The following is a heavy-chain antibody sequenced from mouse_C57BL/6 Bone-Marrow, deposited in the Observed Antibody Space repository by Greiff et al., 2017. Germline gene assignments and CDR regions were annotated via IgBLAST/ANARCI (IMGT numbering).Heavy chain of an antibody. CDR3: ARSGGWLLSYYFDY. CDR1: GYTFTDYY. D-gene: IGHD2-3*01. V-gene: IGHV1-26*01. J-gene: IGHJ2*01. Sequence: EVQLQQSGPELVKPGASVKISCKASGYTFTDYYMNWVKQSHGKSLEWIGAISNNNGGTSYNQKLKGKATLTVDKSSSTAYMELRSLTSEDSAVYYCARSGGWLLSYYFDYWGQGTTLTVSS. CDR2: ISNNNGGT.